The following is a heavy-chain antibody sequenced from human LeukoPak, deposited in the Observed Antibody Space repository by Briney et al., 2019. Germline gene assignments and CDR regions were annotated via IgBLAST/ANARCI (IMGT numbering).Heavy chain of an antibody. CDR2: IYSGGST. V-gene: IGHV3-53*04. Sequence: GGSLRLSCAASRFTVSSNYMSWVRQAPGKGLEWVSVIYSGGSTYYADSVKGRFTISRHNSKSTLYLQMNSLRAEDTAVYYCARVASSSYYYYGMDVWGQGTTVTVSS. CDR3: ARVASSSYYYYGMDV. D-gene: IGHD6-13*01. CDR1: RFTVSSNY. J-gene: IGHJ6*02.